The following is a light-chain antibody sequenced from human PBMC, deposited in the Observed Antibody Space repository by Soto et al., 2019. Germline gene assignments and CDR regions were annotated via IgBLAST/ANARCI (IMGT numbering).Light chain of an antibody. CDR1: QSLLGSGGHNY. V-gene: IGKV2-28*01. J-gene: IGKJ1*01. CDR3: MQALPTPRT. Sequence: DIVLTQSPLSLPVTPGEPASLSCRSSQSLLGSGGHNYLDWYVQKPGQSPQFVIFLGSHRPTGVTDRLRGSASSTEFTLEISRVEAEDVAVYFCMQALPTPRTFGQGTKVEI. CDR2: LGS.